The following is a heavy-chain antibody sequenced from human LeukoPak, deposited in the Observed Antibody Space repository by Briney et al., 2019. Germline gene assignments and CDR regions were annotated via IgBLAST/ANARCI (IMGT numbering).Heavy chain of an antibody. J-gene: IGHJ6*03. CDR1: GGSISSSSYY. CDR3: ARRSDFWSSRYYMDV. Sequence: SETLSLTCTVSGGSISSSSYYWGWIRQPPGKGLEWIGSIYYSGSTYYNPSLKSRVTISVDTSKNQFSLKLSSVTAADTAVYYCARRSDFWSSRYYMDVWGKGTTVTVSS. V-gene: IGHV4-39*01. D-gene: IGHD3-3*01. CDR2: IYYSGST.